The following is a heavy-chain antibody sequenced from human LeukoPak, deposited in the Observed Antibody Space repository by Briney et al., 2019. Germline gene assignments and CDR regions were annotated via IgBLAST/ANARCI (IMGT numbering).Heavy chain of an antibody. D-gene: IGHD1-14*01. CDR1: GFTFSSHS. CDR3: ARGQHRDYYYYGMDV. V-gene: IGHV3-21*01. CDR2: ISSSSSYI. Sequence: PGGSLRLSCAASGFTFSSHSMNWVRQAPGKGLEWVSSISSSSSYIYYADSVKGGFTISRDNAKNSLYLQMNSLRAEDTAVYYCARGQHRDYYYYGMDVWGQGTTVTVSS. J-gene: IGHJ6*02.